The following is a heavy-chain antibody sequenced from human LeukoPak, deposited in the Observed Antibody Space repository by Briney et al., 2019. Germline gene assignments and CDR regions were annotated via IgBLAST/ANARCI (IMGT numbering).Heavy chain of an antibody. CDR3: ARVWNDIFTSIDV. CDR2: ISRSGSTK. Sequence: PGGSLRLSCAASGVTLSSNEMNWVRQAPGKGLQWVSYISRSGSTKYYADSVKGRFTISRDNAKNSLYLQMNSLRAEDTSVYYCARVWNDIFTSIDVWGQGTTVTVSS. V-gene: IGHV3-48*03. J-gene: IGHJ6*02. CDR1: GVTLSSNE. D-gene: IGHD3-9*01.